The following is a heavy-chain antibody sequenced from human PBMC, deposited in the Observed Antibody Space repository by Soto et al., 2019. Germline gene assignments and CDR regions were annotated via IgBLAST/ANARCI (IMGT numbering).Heavy chain of an antibody. J-gene: IGHJ4*02. Sequence: QLQLQESGSGLVKPSQTLSLTCAVSGGSISSGGYSWSWIRQPPGKGLEWIGYIYHSGSTYYNPSLKSRVTRSVERSRNQFSLKLSAVTAADTAVCYCARGFGDCGGDCYSEWGQGTLVTVSS. CDR1: GGSISSGGYS. V-gene: IGHV4-30-2*01. D-gene: IGHD2-21*02. CDR3: ARGFGDCGGDCYSE. CDR2: IYHSGST.